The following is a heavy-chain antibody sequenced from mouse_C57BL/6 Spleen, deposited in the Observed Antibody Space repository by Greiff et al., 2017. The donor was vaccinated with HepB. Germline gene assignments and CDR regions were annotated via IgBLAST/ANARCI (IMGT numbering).Heavy chain of an antibody. Sequence: VQLKESGGGLVQPKGSLKLSCAASGFSFNTYAMNWVRQAPGKGLEWVARIRSKSNNYATYYADSVKDRFTISRDDSESMLYLQMNNLKTEDPAMYYCVSGYYHYAMDYWGQGTSVTVSS. J-gene: IGHJ4*01. V-gene: IGHV10-1*01. D-gene: IGHD2-3*01. CDR2: IRSKSNNYAT. CDR3: VSGYYHYAMDY. CDR1: GFSFNTYA.